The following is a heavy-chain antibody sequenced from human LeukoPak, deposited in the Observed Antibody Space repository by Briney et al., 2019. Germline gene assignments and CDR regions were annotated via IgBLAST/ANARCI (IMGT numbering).Heavy chain of an antibody. V-gene: IGHV3-30*02. Sequence: PGGSLRLSCAASGFTFSSYGMHWVRQAPGKGLEWVVFIRYDGSNKYYADSVKGRFTISRDNSKNTLYLQMNSLRAEDTAVYYCAKDSWLPPHYFDYWGQGTLVTVSS. CDR2: IRYDGSNK. CDR3: AKDSWLPPHYFDY. CDR1: GFTFSSYG. D-gene: IGHD5-18*01. J-gene: IGHJ4*02.